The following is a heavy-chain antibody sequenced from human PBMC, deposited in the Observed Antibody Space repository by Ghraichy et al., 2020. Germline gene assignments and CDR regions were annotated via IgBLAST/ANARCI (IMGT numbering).Heavy chain of an antibody. Sequence: GGSLRLSCAASGFTVSSNYMSWVRQAPGKGLEWVSVIYSGGSTYYADSVKGRFTISRHNSKNTLYLQMNSLRAEDTAVYYCARGGYYDSSGSRVDAFDIWGQGTMVTVSS. CDR1: GFTVSSNY. V-gene: IGHV3-53*04. D-gene: IGHD3-22*01. CDR2: IYSGGST. CDR3: ARGGYYDSSGSRVDAFDI. J-gene: IGHJ3*02.